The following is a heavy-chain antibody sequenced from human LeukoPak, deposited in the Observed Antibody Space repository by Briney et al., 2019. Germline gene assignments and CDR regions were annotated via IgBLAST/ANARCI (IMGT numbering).Heavy chain of an antibody. CDR2: ISSSSSYI. CDR3: AKDRVTTVTTLDWFDP. V-gene: IGHV3-21*04. J-gene: IGHJ5*02. Sequence: GSLRLSCAASGFTFSSYSMNWVRQAPGKGLEWVSSISSSSSYIYYADSVKGRFTISRDNAKNTLYLQMNSLRAEDTAVYYCAKDRVTTVTTLDWFDPWGQGTLVTVSS. D-gene: IGHD4-4*01. CDR1: GFTFSSYS.